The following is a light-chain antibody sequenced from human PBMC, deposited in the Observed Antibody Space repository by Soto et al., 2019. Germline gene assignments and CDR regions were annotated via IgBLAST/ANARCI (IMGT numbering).Light chain of an antibody. V-gene: IGKV3-15*01. CDR3: QQYNNWPPWT. CDR2: GAS. J-gene: IGKJ1*01. Sequence: EIVMTQSPATRSVSPVERATLSCRASQSVGSNLAWYQQKPGQTPRLLIYGASTRATGIPARFSGSGSGTEFTLTISSLQSEDFVVYYCQQYNNWPPWTFGQGTKVDIK. CDR1: QSVGSN.